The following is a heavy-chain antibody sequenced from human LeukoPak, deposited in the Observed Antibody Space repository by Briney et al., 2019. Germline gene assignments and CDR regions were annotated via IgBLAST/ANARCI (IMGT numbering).Heavy chain of an antibody. D-gene: IGHD4/OR15-4a*01. CDR1: GGSISSGSYY. CDR3: AREGARDAFDI. V-gene: IGHV4-61*02. Sequence: PSETLSLTCTVSGGSISSGSYYWSWIRQPAGKGLEWIGRIYTSGSTNYNPSLKSRVTISVDTSKNQFSLKLSSVTAADTAVYYCAREGARDAFDIWAKGQWSPSLQ. J-gene: IGHJ3*02. CDR2: IYTSGST.